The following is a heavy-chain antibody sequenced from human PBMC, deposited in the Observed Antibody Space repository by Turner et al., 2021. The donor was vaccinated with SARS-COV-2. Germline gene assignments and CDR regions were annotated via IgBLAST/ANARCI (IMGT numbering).Heavy chain of an antibody. CDR2: ISYDGSNK. D-gene: IGHD3-22*01. J-gene: IGHJ4*02. Sequence: QVQRVESGGGVVQPGRSLRLSCAASGFTFSSYGMHWVRQAPGKGLEWVAVISYDGSNKYYADSVKGRFTISRDNSKNTLYLQMNSLRAEDTAVYYCAKGPWYYYDSSGLPYYFDYWGQGTLVTVSS. CDR3: AKGPWYYYDSSGLPYYFDY. CDR1: GFTFSSYG. V-gene: IGHV3-30*18.